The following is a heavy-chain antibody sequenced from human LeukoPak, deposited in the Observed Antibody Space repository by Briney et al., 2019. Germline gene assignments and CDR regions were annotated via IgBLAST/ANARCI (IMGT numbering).Heavy chain of an antibody. CDR3: AREDPGDAVWY. Sequence: PSQTLSLTCTVSGGSISSGGYYWSWIRQPPGKGLEWIGYIYHSGSTYYNPSLKSRVTISVDRSKNQFSLKLSSVTAADTAVYYCAREDPGDAVWYWGQGTLVTVSS. CDR1: GGSISSGGYY. CDR2: IYHSGST. D-gene: IGHD7-27*01. V-gene: IGHV4-30-2*01. J-gene: IGHJ4*02.